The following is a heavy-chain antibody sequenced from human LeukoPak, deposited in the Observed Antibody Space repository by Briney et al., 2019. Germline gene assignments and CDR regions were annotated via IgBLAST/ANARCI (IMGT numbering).Heavy chain of an antibody. CDR2: IRSKADRYTT. CDR1: GFTFSGSA. Sequence: GGSLRVSCAASGFTFSGSAMHWVRQASGKGLEWLGRIRSKADRYTTAYAASVKGRFIVSRDDSKNTAYLQMNSLKTEDTAVYYCRAAADLNDYWGQGTLVTVSS. CDR3: RAAADLNDY. J-gene: IGHJ4*02. V-gene: IGHV3-73*01. D-gene: IGHD6-13*01.